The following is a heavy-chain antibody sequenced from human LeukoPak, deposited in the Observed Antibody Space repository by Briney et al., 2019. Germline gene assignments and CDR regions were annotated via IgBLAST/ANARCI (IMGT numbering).Heavy chain of an antibody. J-gene: IGHJ6*03. Sequence: KPSETLSLTCTVSGGSISSYYWSWIRQPAGKGLEWIGRIYTSGSTNYNPSLKSRVTMSVDTSKNQFTLKLSSVTAADTAVYYCAREGMYYYDSSGYYSWDYYYYYMDVWGKGTTVTVSS. V-gene: IGHV4-4*07. CDR3: AREGMYYYDSSGYYSWDYYYYYMDV. CDR1: GGSISSYY. CDR2: IYTSGST. D-gene: IGHD3-22*01.